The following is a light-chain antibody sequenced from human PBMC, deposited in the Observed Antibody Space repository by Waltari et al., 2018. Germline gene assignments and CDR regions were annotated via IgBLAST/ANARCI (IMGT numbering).Light chain of an antibody. CDR3: QHYRRLPVT. CDR1: ESVRRA. CDR2: DAS. Sequence: EIVLTQSPGTLSLSPGESATLSCRASESVRRALAWYQQRPGQAPRLLIYDASARATGIPDRFSGSGSGTDFSLTISRLEPEDFALYYCQHYRRLPVTFGQGTKVEIK. V-gene: IGKV3-20*01. J-gene: IGKJ1*01.